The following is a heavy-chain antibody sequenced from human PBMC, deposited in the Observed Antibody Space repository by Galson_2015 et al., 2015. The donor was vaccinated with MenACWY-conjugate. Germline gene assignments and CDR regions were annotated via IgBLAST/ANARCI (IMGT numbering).Heavy chain of an antibody. V-gene: IGHV3-48*03. CDR1: AFTFSSFE. J-gene: IGHJ4*02. CDR3: ARLAVPGLN. D-gene: IGHD6-19*01. CDR2: ISSSGTTI. Sequence: SLRLSCAASAFTFSSFEMNWVRQAPGKGLEWVSCISSSGTTIYYSDSVKGRFTISRDNAKNSLYLQMNSLRAEDTAVYYCARLAVPGLNWGQGTLVTVSS.